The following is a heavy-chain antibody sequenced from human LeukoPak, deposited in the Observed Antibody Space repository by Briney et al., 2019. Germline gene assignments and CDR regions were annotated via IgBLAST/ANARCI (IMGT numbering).Heavy chain of an antibody. CDR1: GYTFSSYY. V-gene: IGHV1-2*02. D-gene: IGHD3-10*01. J-gene: IGHJ4*02. Sequence: ASVKVSCKASGYTFSSYYMHWVRQAPGQGLKWMGWINPNSGGTNYAQKFQGRVTMTRDTSISTAYMELSRLRSDDTAVYYCARGRITMVRGVIRGGYYFDYWGQGTLVTVSS. CDR2: INPNSGGT. CDR3: ARGRITMVRGVIRGGYYFDY.